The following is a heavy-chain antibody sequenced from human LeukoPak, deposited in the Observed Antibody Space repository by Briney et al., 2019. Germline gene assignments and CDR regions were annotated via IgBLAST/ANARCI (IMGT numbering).Heavy chain of an antibody. V-gene: IGHV4-59*01. CDR3: ARGGSYFDY. CDR1: VGSISSYY. CDR2: IYYSGST. D-gene: IGHD1-26*01. J-gene: IGHJ4*02. Sequence: PSEPLSLTCTVSVGSISSYYWSWIPQPPRKGLEWIGYIYYSGSTNYNPSLKCRVTISVDTSKNQFSLKLSSVTAADTAVYYCARGGSYFDYWGQGTLVTVSS.